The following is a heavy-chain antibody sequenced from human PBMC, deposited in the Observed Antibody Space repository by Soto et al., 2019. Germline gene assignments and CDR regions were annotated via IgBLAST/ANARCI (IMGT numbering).Heavy chain of an antibody. CDR1: GFTFSSYG. Sequence: PGGSLRLSCAASGFTFSSYGMHWVRQAPGKGLEWVAVIWYDGSNKYYADSVKGRFTISRDNSKNTLYLQMNSLRAEDTAVYYCARERLYSSSWYPGVKDYYYYGMDVWGQGTTVTVSS. J-gene: IGHJ6*02. V-gene: IGHV3-33*01. CDR2: IWYDGSNK. CDR3: ARERLYSSSWYPGVKDYYYYGMDV. D-gene: IGHD6-13*01.